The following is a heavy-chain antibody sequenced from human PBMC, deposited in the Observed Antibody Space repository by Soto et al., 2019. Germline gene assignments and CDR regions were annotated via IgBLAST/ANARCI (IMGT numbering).Heavy chain of an antibody. D-gene: IGHD4-17*01. CDR1: GYTFTRYG. Sequence: AAVKVSCKASGYTFTRYGISWVRQAPGQGLEWMGWISAYNGNTNYAQKLQGRVTITTDTSTSTAYMELRSLRSDDTAVYYCARGWTVTTASHLPTDPWGQGTLVTVSS. CDR2: ISAYNGNT. V-gene: IGHV1-18*04. J-gene: IGHJ5*02. CDR3: ARGWTVTTASHLPTDP.